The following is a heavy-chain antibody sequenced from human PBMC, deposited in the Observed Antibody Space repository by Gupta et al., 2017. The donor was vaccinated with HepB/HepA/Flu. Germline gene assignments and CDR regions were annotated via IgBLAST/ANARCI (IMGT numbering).Heavy chain of an antibody. CDR3: AKSSQGSYSSSYYFYYGMDV. CDR2: IYYSGST. V-gene: IGHV4-59*08. CDR1: GASISNYY. J-gene: IGHJ6*02. D-gene: IGHD6-13*01. Sequence: QVQLQESGPGLVKPSATLSLTCTVSGASISNYYWNWIRQPPGKGLEWIGYIYYSGSTSYNPSLKSRVTISVDTSKKQFSLKLNSVTAADTAVYYCAKSSQGSYSSSYYFYYGMDVWGQGTTVTVAS.